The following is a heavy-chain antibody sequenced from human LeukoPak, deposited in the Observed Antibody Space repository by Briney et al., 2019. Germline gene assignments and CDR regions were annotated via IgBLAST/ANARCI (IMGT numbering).Heavy chain of an antibody. CDR1: GFTFSSHW. D-gene: IGHD6-19*01. Sequence: GGSLRLSCAASGFTFSSHWMNWVRQAPGKGLEWVSSISSSSSYIYYADSVKGRFTISRDNAKNSLYLQMNSLRAEDTAVYYCARSSIAVAGLQDYWGQGTLVTVSS. CDR2: ISSSSSYI. V-gene: IGHV3-21*01. CDR3: ARSSIAVAGLQDY. J-gene: IGHJ4*02.